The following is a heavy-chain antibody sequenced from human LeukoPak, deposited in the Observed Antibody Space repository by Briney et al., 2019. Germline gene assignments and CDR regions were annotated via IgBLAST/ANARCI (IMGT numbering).Heavy chain of an antibody. J-gene: IGHJ5*02. CDR3: ARGRFLYCSSTSCYRGGPWFDP. D-gene: IGHD2-2*01. Sequence: PSETLSLTCAVYGGSFSGYYWSWLRQPPGKGLEWIGEINHSGSTNYNPSLKSRVTISVDTSKNQFSLKLSSVTAADTAVYYCARGRFLYCSSTSCYRGGPWFDPWGQGTLVTVSS. V-gene: IGHV4-34*01. CDR1: GGSFSGYY. CDR2: INHSGST.